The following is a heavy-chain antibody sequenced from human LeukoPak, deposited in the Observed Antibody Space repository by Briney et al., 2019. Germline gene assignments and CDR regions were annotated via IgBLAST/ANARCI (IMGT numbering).Heavy chain of an antibody. V-gene: IGHV1-2*02. J-gene: IGHJ3*02. Sequence: ASVKVSCKASGYTFTGYYMHWVRQAPGQGLEWMGWINSNSGGTNYAQKFQGRVTMTRDTSISTAYMELSRLRSDDTAVYYCANLWVGSSGHHDAFDIWGQGTMVTVSS. CDR2: INSNSGGT. CDR3: ANLWVGSSGHHDAFDI. CDR1: GYTFTGYY. D-gene: IGHD3-22*01.